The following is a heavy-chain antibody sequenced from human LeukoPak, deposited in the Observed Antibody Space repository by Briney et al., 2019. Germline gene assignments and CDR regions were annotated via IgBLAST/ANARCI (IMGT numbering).Heavy chain of an antibody. J-gene: IGHJ4*02. CDR2: ISGSGGNT. D-gene: IGHD2-15*01. CDR3: AKDRYCSGGSCAGDFDY. V-gene: IGHV3-23*01. CDR1: GLTFSSYA. Sequence: GGSLRLSCAASGLTFSSYAMNWVRQAPGKGLEWVSAISGSGGNTYYADSVKGRFTISRDNSKNTLYLQMNSLRAEDTAVYFCAKDRYCSGGSCAGDFDYWGQGTLVTVSS.